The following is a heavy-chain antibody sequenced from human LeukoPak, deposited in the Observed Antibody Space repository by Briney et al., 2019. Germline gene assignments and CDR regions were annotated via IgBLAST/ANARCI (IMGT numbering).Heavy chain of an antibody. Sequence: GASVKVSCKASGYTFTNYDINWVRQATGQGLEWMGWMGSNSGDTGYAQQFQGRVTMTRDTFISTAYMELNNVRSEDTAVYYCVRGPPHWGLDYWGQGTLVTVSS. CDR1: GYTFTNYD. V-gene: IGHV1-8*02. CDR2: MGSNSGDT. CDR3: VRGPPHWGLDY. J-gene: IGHJ4*02. D-gene: IGHD7-27*01.